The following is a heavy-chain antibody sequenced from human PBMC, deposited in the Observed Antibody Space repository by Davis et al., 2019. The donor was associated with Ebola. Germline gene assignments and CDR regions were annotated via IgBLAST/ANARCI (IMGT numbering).Heavy chain of an antibody. J-gene: IGHJ5*02. D-gene: IGHD6-6*01. CDR3: ARRARPNLSVDP. CDR1: TGSVGGHY. CDR2: INHSGST. Sequence: MPGGSLRLSCAVYTGSVGGHYWSWIRQSPRKGLEWIGEINHSGSTNYNPSLKSRVTISVDESKNQFSLKLSSVTAADTAVYYCARRARPNLSVDPWGQGTLVTVSS. V-gene: IGHV4-34*01.